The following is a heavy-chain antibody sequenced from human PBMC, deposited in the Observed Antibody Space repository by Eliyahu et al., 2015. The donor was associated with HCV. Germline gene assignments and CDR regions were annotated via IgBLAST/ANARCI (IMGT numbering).Heavy chain of an antibody. J-gene: IGHJ5*02. V-gene: IGHV3-48*02. CDR1: GFTFSSYS. CDR2: ISSSSSTI. Sequence: EVQLVESGGGLVQPGGSLRLSCAASGFTFSSYSMNWVRQAPGKGLEWVSYISSSSSTIYYADSVKGRFTISRDNAKNSLYLQMNSLRDEDTAVYYCARDRSSSSGIWFDPWGQGTLVTVSS. CDR3: ARDRSSSSGIWFDP. D-gene: IGHD6-6*01.